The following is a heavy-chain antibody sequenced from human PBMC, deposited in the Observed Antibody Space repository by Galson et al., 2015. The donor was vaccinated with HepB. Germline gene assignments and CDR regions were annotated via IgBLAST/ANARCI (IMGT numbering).Heavy chain of an antibody. CDR3: ARDSRDRIAAAAPFDY. CDR2: ISAYNGNT. Sequence: SVKVSCKASGYTFTSYGISWVRQAPGQGLEWMGWISAYNGNTNYAPKLQGRVTMTTDTSTSTAYMELRGLRSDDTAVYYCARDSRDRIAAAAPFDYWGQGALVTLSP. D-gene: IGHD6-13*01. CDR1: GYTFTSYG. J-gene: IGHJ4*02. V-gene: IGHV1-18*01.